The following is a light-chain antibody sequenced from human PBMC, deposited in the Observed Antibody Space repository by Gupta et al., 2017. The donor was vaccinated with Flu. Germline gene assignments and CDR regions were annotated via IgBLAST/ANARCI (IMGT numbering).Light chain of an antibody. J-gene: IGLJ2*01. V-gene: IGLV3-1*01. CDR2: QDA. Sequence: SYDLTQLHSVSVSPGQTATISRSTDEVGDKYASWYQQKPGQAPVLVIYQDAKRPTGIPERFSGSNSGNMATLTIRETKAIDEDDYYWQAWDSSNCGFGGGTQLTVL. CDR3: QAWDSSNCG. CDR1: EVGDKY.